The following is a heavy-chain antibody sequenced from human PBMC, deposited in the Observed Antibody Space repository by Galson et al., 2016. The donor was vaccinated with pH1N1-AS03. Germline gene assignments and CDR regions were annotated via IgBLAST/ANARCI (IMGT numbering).Heavy chain of an antibody. V-gene: IGHV3-21*01. CDR3: ATNIEQRYTSKWYKFDH. CDR1: GFTFSSYS. Sequence: LRLSCAASGFTFSSYSVNWVRQAPGKGLEWVSSISSRSSDIYYADSVQGRFTISRDNARRSLYLQMNSLRAEDTAVYYCATNIEQRYTSKWYKFDHWGPGTLVTVSS. J-gene: IGHJ4*02. D-gene: IGHD6-13*01. CDR2: ISSRSSDI.